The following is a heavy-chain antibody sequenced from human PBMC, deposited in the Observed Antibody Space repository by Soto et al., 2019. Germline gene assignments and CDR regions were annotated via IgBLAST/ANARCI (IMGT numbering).Heavy chain of an antibody. CDR1: GFTFSNFG. J-gene: IGHJ4*02. Sequence: QVHLVESGGGVVQPGRSLRLSCPASGFTFSNFGMHWVRQAPGKGLEWVAVISYDGSSKYYADSVKGRFTISRDNSENTLYMQMNSLRLEDTAVYYCATGISSTWYHGLDSWGQGTLVTVSS. CDR3: ATGISSTWYHGLDS. V-gene: IGHV3-30*03. D-gene: IGHD6-13*01. CDR2: ISYDGSSK.